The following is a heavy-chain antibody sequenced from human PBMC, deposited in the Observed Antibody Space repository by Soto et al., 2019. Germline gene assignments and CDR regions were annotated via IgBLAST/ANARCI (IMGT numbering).Heavy chain of an antibody. D-gene: IGHD2-21*02. J-gene: IGHJ4*02. V-gene: IGHV1-69*12. CDR1: GGTFSSYA. Sequence: QVQLVQSGAEVKKPGSSVKVSCKASGGTFSSYAISWVRQAPGQGLEWMGGIIPVFGTADYAQKFQGRVTITADESTSTANMELSSLRSEDTTAYYCARVQVTATGPYFFDYWGQGTLVTVSS. CDR2: IIPVFGTA. CDR3: ARVQVTATGPYFFDY.